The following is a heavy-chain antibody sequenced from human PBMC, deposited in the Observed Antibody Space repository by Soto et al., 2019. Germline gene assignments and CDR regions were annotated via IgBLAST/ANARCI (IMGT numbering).Heavy chain of an antibody. D-gene: IGHD3-22*01. CDR3: AADNSGYWDSAFDT. CDR1: GFSFSRSA. J-gene: IGHJ3*02. CDR2: IVGFSGNT. Sequence: SVKVSCKASGFSFSRSAVHWVRQARGQGLEWIGWIVGFSGNTNYAQRVHQRLSFTRDLSTSTVYMELYNLTSDDTAIYFCAADNSGYWDSAFDTLRQGTSVTVS. V-gene: IGHV1-58*01.